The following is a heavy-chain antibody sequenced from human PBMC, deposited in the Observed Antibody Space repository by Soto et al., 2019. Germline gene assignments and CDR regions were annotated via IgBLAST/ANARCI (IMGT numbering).Heavy chain of an antibody. Sequence: QVQLVESGGGVVQPGRSLRLSCAASGFTFSSYGMHWVRQAPGKGLEWVAVIWYDGSNKYYADSVKGRFTISRDNSKNTLYLQMNSLSAEDTAVYYCARGEQRLDYWGQGTLVTVSS. CDR1: GFTFSSYG. V-gene: IGHV3-33*01. D-gene: IGHD5-18*01. CDR2: IWYDGSNK. J-gene: IGHJ4*02. CDR3: ARGEQRLDY.